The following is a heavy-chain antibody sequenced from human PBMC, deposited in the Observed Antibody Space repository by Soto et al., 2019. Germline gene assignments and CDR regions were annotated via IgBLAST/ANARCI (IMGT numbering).Heavy chain of an antibody. CDR1: GFSVSSNY. CDR3: VRGVGQQQLASSWFDP. V-gene: IGHV3-66*01. D-gene: IGHD6-13*01. CDR2: IYSDSST. Sequence: EMQLVESGGGLVQPGGSLRLSCAASGFSVSSNYMSWVRQAPGKGLEWVSVIYSDSSTYYADSVKGRFTISRDNSKNPLYLQMNSLRVEDTAVYYCVRGVGQQQLASSWFDPWGQGTLVTVSS. J-gene: IGHJ5*02.